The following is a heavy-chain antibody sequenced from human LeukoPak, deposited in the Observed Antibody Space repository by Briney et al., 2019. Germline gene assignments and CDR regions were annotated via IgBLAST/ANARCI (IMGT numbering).Heavy chain of an antibody. D-gene: IGHD1-26*01. CDR3: ARGSSIVGATLPFDY. CDR2: IYYSGST. V-gene: IGHV4-59*01. J-gene: IGHJ4*02. Sequence: SETLSLTCTVSGGSISSYYWSWIRQPPGKGLEWIGYIYYSGSTNYNPSLKSRVTISVDTSKNQFSLKLSSVTAADTAAYYCARGSSIVGATLPFDYWGQGTLVTVSS. CDR1: GGSISSYY.